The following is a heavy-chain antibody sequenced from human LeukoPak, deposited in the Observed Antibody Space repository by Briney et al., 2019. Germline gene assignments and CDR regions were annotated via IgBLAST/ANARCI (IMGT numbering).Heavy chain of an antibody. CDR3: VKSGGRSAWYGGLES. J-gene: IGHJ4*02. D-gene: IGHD6-19*01. CDR1: GFIFTNYG. V-gene: IGHV3-30*02. Sequence: GGSLRLSCIGFGFIFTNYGMHWVRQAPGKGLEWVAFIRYDGTNEYYADSVEGRFAISRDNSKDTLYLRINSLRSEDTAVYYCVKSGGRSAWYGGLESWGQGTLITVSS. CDR2: IRYDGTNE.